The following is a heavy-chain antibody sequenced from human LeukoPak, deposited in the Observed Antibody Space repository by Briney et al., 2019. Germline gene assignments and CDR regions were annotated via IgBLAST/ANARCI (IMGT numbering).Heavy chain of an antibody. CDR1: GGSFSGYY. J-gene: IGHJ4*02. D-gene: IGHD3-22*01. V-gene: IGHV4-34*01. CDR2: INHSGST. CDR3: ARRPPITMIYTRRYYFDY. Sequence: PSETLSLTCAVYGGSFSGYYWSWIRQPPGKGLEWIGEINHSGSTNYNPSLKSRVTISVDTSKNQFSLKLSSVTAADTAVYYCARRPPITMIYTRRYYFDYWGQGTLVTVSS.